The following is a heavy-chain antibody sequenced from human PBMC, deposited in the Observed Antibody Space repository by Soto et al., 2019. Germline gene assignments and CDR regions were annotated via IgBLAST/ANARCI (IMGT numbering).Heavy chain of an antibody. CDR3: ARDQWFGATADYYYYYYGMDV. V-gene: IGHV1-46*01. CDR2: INPSGGST. D-gene: IGHD3-10*01. Sequence: ASVKVSCKASGYTFTGYYMHWVRQAPGQGLEWMGIINPSGGSTSYAQKFQGRVTMTRDTSTSTVYMELSSLRSEDTAVYYCARDQWFGATADYYYYYYGMDVWGQGTTVTVSS. CDR1: GYTFTGYY. J-gene: IGHJ6*02.